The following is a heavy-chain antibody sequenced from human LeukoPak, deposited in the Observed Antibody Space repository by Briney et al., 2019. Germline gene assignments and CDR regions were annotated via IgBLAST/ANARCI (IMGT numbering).Heavy chain of an antibody. CDR1: GFTFSSYW. CDR3: ARDSSGNDY. CDR2: IKEDGSEK. V-gene: IGHV3-7*01. J-gene: IGHJ4*02. Sequence: GGSLRLSCVASGFTFSSYWMSWVRQTPGKGLEWVANIKEDGSEKYYVDSVKSRFTISRDNAKNSLYLEMSNLRAEDTAVYYCARDSSGNDYWGQGTLVTVSS. D-gene: IGHD6-19*01.